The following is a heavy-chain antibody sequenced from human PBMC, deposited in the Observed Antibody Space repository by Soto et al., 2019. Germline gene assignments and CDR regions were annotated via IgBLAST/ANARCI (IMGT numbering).Heavy chain of an antibody. CDR3: ARGPGGYPDY. V-gene: IGHV4-34*01. Sequence: SETLSLTCAVYGGSFSGYYWSWIRQPPGKGLEWIGEINHSGSTNYNPSLKSRVTISVDTSKNQFSLKLSSVTAADTAVYYCARGPGGYPDYWGQGTLVTVSS. J-gene: IGHJ4*02. CDR2: INHSGST. D-gene: IGHD3-22*01. CDR1: GGSFSGYY.